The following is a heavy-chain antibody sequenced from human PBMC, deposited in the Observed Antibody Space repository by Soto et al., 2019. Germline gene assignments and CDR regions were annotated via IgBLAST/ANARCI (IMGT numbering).Heavy chain of an antibody. Sequence: QVQLVESGGGVVQPGRSLRLSCAASGFTFSSYGMHWVRQAPGKGLEWVAVISYDGSNKYYADSVKGRFTISRDNSKNTLYLQINSLRAEDTAVYYCAALYGGGWDYWGQGTLVTVSS. V-gene: IGHV3-30*03. CDR2: ISYDGSNK. CDR1: GFTFSSYG. CDR3: AALYGGGWDY. D-gene: IGHD3-10*01. J-gene: IGHJ4*02.